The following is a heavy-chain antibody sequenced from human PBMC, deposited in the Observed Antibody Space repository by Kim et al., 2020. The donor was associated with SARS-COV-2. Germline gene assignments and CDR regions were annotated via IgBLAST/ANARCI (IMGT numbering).Heavy chain of an antibody. CDR1: GFTFSSSW. CDR2: INQDGSEK. J-gene: IGHJ5*02. CDR3: AMSTRSS. Sequence: GGSLRLSCAASGFTFSSSWMSWVRQAPGKGLEWVANINQDGSEKYYVDSVKGRFTISRDNAKNSLYLQMSSLRAEDTAVYYCAMSTRSSWGQGTLVTVSS. V-gene: IGHV3-7*01.